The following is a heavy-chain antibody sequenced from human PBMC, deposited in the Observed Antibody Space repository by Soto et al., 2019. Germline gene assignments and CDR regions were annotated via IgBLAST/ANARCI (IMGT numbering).Heavy chain of an antibody. CDR1: GLSVSSSD. CDR2: IYSGGST. V-gene: IGHV3-53*01. Sequence: PGGSLRLSCAASGLSVSSSDMSWVRQASGKGLEWVSVIYSGGSTHDADSVKGRFTISRDTSKNMLYLHMNSLRAEDTAIYYCARYTAVADPYYFDYWGQGTLVTVSS. CDR3: ARYTAVADPYYFDY. D-gene: IGHD6-19*01. J-gene: IGHJ4*02.